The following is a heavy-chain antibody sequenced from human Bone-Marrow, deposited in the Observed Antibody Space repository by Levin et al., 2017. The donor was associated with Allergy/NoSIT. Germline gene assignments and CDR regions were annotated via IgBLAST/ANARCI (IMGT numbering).Heavy chain of an antibody. CDR3: AKDIAYSSSCFDC. CDR2: ISWNSGSI. J-gene: IGHJ4*02. D-gene: IGHD6-6*01. V-gene: IGHV3-9*01. Sequence: GGSLRLSCAASGFIFDDYAMHWVRQAPGKGLEWVSGISWNSGSIGYADSVKGRFTISRDNAKNSLYLQMNSLRAEDTALYYCAKDIAYSSSCFDCWGQGTLVTVSS. CDR1: GFIFDDYA.